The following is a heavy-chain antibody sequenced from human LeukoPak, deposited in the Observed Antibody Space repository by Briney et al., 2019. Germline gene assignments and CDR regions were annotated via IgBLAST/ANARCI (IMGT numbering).Heavy chain of an antibody. D-gene: IGHD1-26*01. CDR1: GFTFSSYA. Sequence: PGGSLRLSCAAPGFTFSSYAMSWVRQAPGKGLEWVSAISGSGGSTYYADSVKGRFTISRDNSKNTLYLQMNSLKTEDTAVYYCVTDANRILGACGTGYWGQGILVTVSS. CDR2: ISGSGGST. J-gene: IGHJ4*02. CDR3: VTDANRILGACGTGY. V-gene: IGHV3-23*01.